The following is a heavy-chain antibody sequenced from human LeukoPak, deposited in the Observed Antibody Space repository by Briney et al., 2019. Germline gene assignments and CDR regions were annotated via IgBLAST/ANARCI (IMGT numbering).Heavy chain of an antibody. V-gene: IGHV1-2*02. CDR3: ARVRDQWFGESMFDY. J-gene: IGHJ4*02. CDR1: GGTFSSYA. D-gene: IGHD3-10*01. Sequence: GSSVKVSCKASGGTFSSYAISWVRQAPGQGLEWMGWINPNSGGTNYAQKFQGRVTMTRDTSISTAYMELSRLGSDDTAVYYCARVRDQWFGESMFDYWGQGTLVTVSS. CDR2: INPNSGGT.